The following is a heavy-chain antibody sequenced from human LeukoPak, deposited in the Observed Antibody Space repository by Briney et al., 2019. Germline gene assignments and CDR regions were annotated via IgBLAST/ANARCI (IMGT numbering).Heavy chain of an antibody. CDR1: GGTFSSYA. V-gene: IGHV1-69*04. Sequence: SVKVSCKASGGTFSSYAISWVRQTPGQGLEWMGRIIPILGIANYAQKFQGRVTITADKSTSTAYMELSSLRSEDTAVYYCARDFWSELNYYYGMDVWGQGTTVTVSS. D-gene: IGHD3-3*01. J-gene: IGHJ6*02. CDR3: ARDFWSELNYYYGMDV. CDR2: IIPILGIA.